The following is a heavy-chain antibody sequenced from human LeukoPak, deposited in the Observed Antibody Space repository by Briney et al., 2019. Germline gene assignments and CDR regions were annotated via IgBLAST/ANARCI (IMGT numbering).Heavy chain of an antibody. V-gene: IGHV3-48*01. D-gene: IGHD1-14*01. J-gene: IGHJ3*02. CDR3: ARETEEAFDI. Sequence: GGSLRLSCAASGFTFSIYSMSWVRHTTGKGLERVSYITGGSRPIYYADSVKGRFTVSRDNARNSLYLQMNSLRAEDTAVYYCARETEEAFDIWGQGTMVTVSS. CDR2: ITGGSRPI. CDR1: GFTFSIYS.